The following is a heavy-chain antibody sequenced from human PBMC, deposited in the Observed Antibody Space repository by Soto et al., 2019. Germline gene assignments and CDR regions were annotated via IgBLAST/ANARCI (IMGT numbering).Heavy chain of an antibody. CDR1: GYTFTGYY. CDR3: ARSGYSYYFYY. D-gene: IGHD3-22*01. J-gene: IGHJ4*02. Sequence: QVQLVQSGAEVKKPGASVKVSCKASGYTFTGYYMHWVRQAPGKGLEGMGWITPNSGGTNYAQKVQGWVNMTRDTSISTAYMELSRLRSDDTAVYYCARSGYSYYFYYCGQGTLVTVSS. CDR2: ITPNSGGT. V-gene: IGHV1-2*04.